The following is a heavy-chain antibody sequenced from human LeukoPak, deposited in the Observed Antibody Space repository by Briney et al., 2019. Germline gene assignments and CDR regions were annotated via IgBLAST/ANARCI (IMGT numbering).Heavy chain of an antibody. CDR1: GFTFSSYA. J-gene: IGHJ4*02. D-gene: IGHD6-13*01. CDR3: AKGYSSSWYGSYLDY. Sequence: GGSLRLSCAAPGFTFSSYAMSRVRQAPGKGLQWVSAISGSGGRTVYADSVKGRFTISRDNSKNTVYLQMSSLRDEDTAIYYCAKGYSSSWYGSYLDYWGQGTPVTVSS. V-gene: IGHV3-23*01. CDR2: ISGSGGRT.